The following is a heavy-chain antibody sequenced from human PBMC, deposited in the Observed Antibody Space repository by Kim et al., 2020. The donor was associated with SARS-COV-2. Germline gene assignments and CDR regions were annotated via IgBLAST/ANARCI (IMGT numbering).Heavy chain of an antibody. CDR1: GYSFTSYW. V-gene: IGHV5-51*01. J-gene: IGHJ2*01. CDR2: IYPGDSDT. Sequence: GESLKISCKGSGYSFTSYWIGWVRQMPGKGLEWMGIIYPGDSDTRYSPSFQGQVTISADKSISTAYLQWSSLKASDTAMYYCARSLCSSTSCYDGYFDLWGRGTLVTVSS. CDR3: ARSLCSSTSCYDGYFDL. D-gene: IGHD2-2*01.